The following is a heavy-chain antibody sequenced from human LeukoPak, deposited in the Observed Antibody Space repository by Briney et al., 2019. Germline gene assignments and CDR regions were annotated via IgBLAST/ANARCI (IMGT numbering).Heavy chain of an antibody. D-gene: IGHD5-18*01. CDR2: IYYSGST. CDR3: AREAMYSYGNNFDY. J-gene: IGHJ4*02. V-gene: IGHV4-61*01. CDR1: GGSFSSGSYY. Sequence: SETLSLTCTVSGGSFSSGSYYWSWIQQPPGKGLEWIGYIYYSGSTNYNPSLKSRVTISVDTSKNQFSLKLSSVTAADTAVYHCAREAMYSYGNNFDYWGQGTLVTVSS.